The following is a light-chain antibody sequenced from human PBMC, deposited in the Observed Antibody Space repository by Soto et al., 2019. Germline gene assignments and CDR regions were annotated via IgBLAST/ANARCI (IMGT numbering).Light chain of an antibody. CDR1: QSISNF. CDR3: QQSYNFPRT. V-gene: IGKV1-39*01. CDR2: SAS. Sequence: DIQLTQSPSSLSASVGDRVTITCRASQSISNFLNWYQQKHGQAPKLLISSASNVQSGVPSRFSGRGSGTEFTLTISGLQPEDSASYCCQQSYNFPRTFGQGTKVEI. J-gene: IGKJ1*01.